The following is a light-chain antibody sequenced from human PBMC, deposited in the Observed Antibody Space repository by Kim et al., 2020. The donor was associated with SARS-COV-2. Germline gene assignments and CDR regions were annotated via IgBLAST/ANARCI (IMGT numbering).Light chain of an antibody. CDR1: QTVGRN. Sequence: SVSRGERVTTSCRARQTVGRNLGWYQQKPGQAPRLLIYDASTGASGVPGRFTGSGSGTEFSLTISSLQSEDVAIYHCQQYSDKISFGQGTRLEIK. CDR2: DAS. J-gene: IGKJ5*01. CDR3: QQYSDKIS. V-gene: IGKV3-15*01.